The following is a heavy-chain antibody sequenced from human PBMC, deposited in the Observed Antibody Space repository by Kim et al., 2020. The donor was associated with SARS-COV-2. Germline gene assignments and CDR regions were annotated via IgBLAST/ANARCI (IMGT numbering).Heavy chain of an antibody. Sequence: GGSLRLSCAASGFTFSSYDMHWVRQATGKGLEWVSAIGTAGDTYYPGSVKGRFTISRENAKNSLYLQMNSLRAGDTAVYYCARAGTVTTEVYYFDYWGQGTLVTVSS. CDR2: IGTAGDT. J-gene: IGHJ4*02. V-gene: IGHV3-13*01. D-gene: IGHD4-17*01. CDR1: GFTFSSYD. CDR3: ARAGTVTTEVYYFDY.